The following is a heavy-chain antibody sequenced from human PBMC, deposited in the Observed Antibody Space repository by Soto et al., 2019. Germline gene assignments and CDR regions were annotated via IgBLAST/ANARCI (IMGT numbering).Heavy chain of an antibody. CDR1: GYTFTSYG. V-gene: IGHV1-18*01. D-gene: IGHD6-13*01. J-gene: IGHJ5*02. Sequence: ASVKVSCKASGYTFTSYGISWVRQAPGQGLEWMGWISAYNGNTNYAQKLQGRVTMTTDTSTSTAYMELRSLRSDDTAVYYCARDVITSYSSSPNWFDPWGQGTLVTVSS. CDR2: ISAYNGNT. CDR3: ARDVITSYSSSPNWFDP.